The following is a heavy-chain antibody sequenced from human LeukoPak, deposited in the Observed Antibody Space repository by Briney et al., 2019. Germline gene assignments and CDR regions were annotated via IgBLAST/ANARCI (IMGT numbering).Heavy chain of an antibody. D-gene: IGHD3-10*01. V-gene: IGHV1-8*03. J-gene: IGHJ4*02. CDR1: GYTFTSYD. CDR2: MNPNSGNT. CDR3: ARGLGGSGSYITDFDY. Sequence: ASVKVSCRASGYTFTSYDINWVRRATGQGLEWMGWMNPNSGNTGYAQKFQGRVTITRNTSISTAYMGLSSLRSEDTAVYYCARGLGGSGSYITDFDYWGQGTLVTVSS.